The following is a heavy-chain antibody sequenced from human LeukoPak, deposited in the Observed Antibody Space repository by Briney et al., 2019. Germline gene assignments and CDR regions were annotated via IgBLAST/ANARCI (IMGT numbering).Heavy chain of an antibody. Sequence: SETLSLTCTVSGGSISSYYWSWIRQPPGQGLEWIGYIYYSGGTNYNPSLKSRVTISVDTSKNQFSLKLSSVTAADTAVYYCARLGFSNSGSYLAPSDYWGQGTLVTVSS. J-gene: IGHJ4*02. V-gene: IGHV4-59*08. CDR2: IYYSGGT. CDR1: GGSISSYY. CDR3: ARLGFSNSGSYLAPSDY. D-gene: IGHD1-26*01.